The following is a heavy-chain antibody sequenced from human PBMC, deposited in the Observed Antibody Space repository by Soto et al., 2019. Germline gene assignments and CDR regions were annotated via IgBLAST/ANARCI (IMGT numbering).Heavy chain of an antibody. V-gene: IGHV4-31*03. Sequence: QVQLQESGPGLVKPSQTLSLTCTVSGGSISSGGYYWIWIRQHPRKGLEWIGYIYYSGGTYYNPSLNSRVTVTVDASKNQFSLKLSSVTAADTAVYYCARGTEINNSVWYWVFDYWGQGSPVTVSS. CDR2: IYYSGGT. CDR1: GGSISSGGYY. CDR3: ARGTEINNSVWYWVFDY. J-gene: IGHJ4*02. D-gene: IGHD6-19*01.